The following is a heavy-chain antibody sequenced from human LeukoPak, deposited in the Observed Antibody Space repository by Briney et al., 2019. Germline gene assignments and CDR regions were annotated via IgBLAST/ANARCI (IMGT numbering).Heavy chain of an antibody. CDR1: GFTISSYE. D-gene: IGHD1-26*01. CDR2: ISSSGSTI. V-gene: IGHV3-48*03. CDR3: AIVGATDAFDI. J-gene: IGHJ3*02. Sequence: PGGSLRLSCAASGFTISSYEMNWARQAPGKGLEWVSYISSSGSTIYYADSVKGRFTISRDNAKNSLYLQMSSLRAEDTAVYYCAIVGATDAFDIWGQGTMVTVSS.